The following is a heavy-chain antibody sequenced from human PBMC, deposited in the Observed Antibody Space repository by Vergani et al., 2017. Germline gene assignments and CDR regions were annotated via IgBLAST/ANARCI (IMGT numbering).Heavy chain of an antibody. D-gene: IGHD2-2*02. CDR1: GFTVSSNY. V-gene: IGHV3-66*02. J-gene: IGHJ3*02. CDR2: IYSGGST. CDR3: ARAMGADIVVVPAAILGAFDI. Sequence: EVQLVESGGGLVQPGGSLRLSCAASGFTVSSNYMSWVRQAPGKGLEWVSVIYSGGSTYYADSVKGRFTISRDNSKNTLYLQMNSLRAEDTAVYYCARAMGADIVVVPAAILGAFDIWGQGTMVTVSS.